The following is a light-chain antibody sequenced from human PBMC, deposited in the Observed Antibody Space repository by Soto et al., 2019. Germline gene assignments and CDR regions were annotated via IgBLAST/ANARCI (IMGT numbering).Light chain of an antibody. V-gene: IGKV2-30*01. J-gene: IGKJ2*01. CDR2: KVS. CDR1: QSLVYSDGNTY. CDR3: MQVTPWLLYT. Sequence: DVVMTQSPLPLPVTLGQPASISCRSSQSLVYSDGNTYLNRFHQRPGQSPRRLSCKVSNRDSGVPDRFSGSESGTEFTLKISRVEAEDVGVYYCMQVTPWLLYTVGQGTKLEIK.